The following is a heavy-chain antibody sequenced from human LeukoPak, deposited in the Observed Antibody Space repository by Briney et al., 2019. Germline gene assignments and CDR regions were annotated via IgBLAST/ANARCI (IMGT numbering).Heavy chain of an antibody. CDR1: AGCISSGDYY. CDR2: IYYSGST. Sequence: SETLSLTCTVSAGCISSGDYYWSWIRPPPGKGLEWIGYIYYSGSTYYNPSLKSRVTISVDTSKNQFSLKLSSVTAADTAVYYCARDDPDGANDYWGQGTLVTVSS. CDR3: ARDDPDGANDY. V-gene: IGHV4-30-4*01. D-gene: IGHD3-16*01. J-gene: IGHJ4*02.